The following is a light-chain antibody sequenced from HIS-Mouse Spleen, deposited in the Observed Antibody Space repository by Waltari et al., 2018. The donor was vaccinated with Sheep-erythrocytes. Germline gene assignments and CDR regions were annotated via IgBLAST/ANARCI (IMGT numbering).Light chain of an antibody. CDR2: EGS. Sequence: QSALTQPASVSGSPGQSITISCTGTSSDVGSYNLVSWYQQHPGKAPQLMIYEGSKRASGVSNRFSGSKSGNTATLTISGTQAMDEADYYCRAWDSSTVVFGGGTKLTVL. J-gene: IGLJ2*01. CDR3: RAWDSSTVV. V-gene: IGLV2-14*02. CDR1: SSDVGSYNL.